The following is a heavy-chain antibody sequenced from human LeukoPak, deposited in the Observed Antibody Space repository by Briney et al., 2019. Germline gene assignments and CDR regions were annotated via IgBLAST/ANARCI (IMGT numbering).Heavy chain of an antibody. CDR2: IDSDGRTT. D-gene: IGHD5-12*01. Sequence: GGSLRLSCAASGLTFRIYWMYWVRQAPGKGLVWVSRIDSDGRTTDYADSLRGRFIISRDNSKNTLYLQMNSLKADDTAIYYCVVASDALDLWGQGTTVTVSS. CDR3: VVASDALDL. V-gene: IGHV3-74*01. CDR1: GLTFRIYW. J-gene: IGHJ3*01.